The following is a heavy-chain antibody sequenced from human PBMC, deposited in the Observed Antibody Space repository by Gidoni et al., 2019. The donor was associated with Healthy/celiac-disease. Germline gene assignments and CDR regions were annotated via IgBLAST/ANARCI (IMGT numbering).Heavy chain of an antibody. V-gene: IGHV4-34*01. Sequence: QVQLQQWGAGLLKPSETLSLTCAGYGGSFSGYFRSWIRQPPGKGLEWIGEINHSGSTNYNPSLKSRVTISVDTSKNQFSLKLSSVTAADTAVYYCARVSWRGDGMDVWGQGTTVTVSS. CDR2: INHSGST. J-gene: IGHJ6*02. D-gene: IGHD3-3*01. CDR1: GGSFSGYF. CDR3: ARVSWRGDGMDV.